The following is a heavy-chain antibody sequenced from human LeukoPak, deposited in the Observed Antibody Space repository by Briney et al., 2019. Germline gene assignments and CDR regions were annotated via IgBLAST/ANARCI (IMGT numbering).Heavy chain of an antibody. V-gene: IGHV3-43*02. CDR1: GFTFHNYA. D-gene: IGHD5/OR15-5a*01. CDR2: TSGDGIIT. Sequence: GGSLRLSCAASGFTFHNYAIHWVRQAPGKGLEWVSLTSGDGIITYFADSVKGRLTISRDNSKSSLFLQTNSLRTEDTALYYCARDHVYGGADYWGQGTLVTVSS. CDR3: ARDHVYGGADY. J-gene: IGHJ4*02.